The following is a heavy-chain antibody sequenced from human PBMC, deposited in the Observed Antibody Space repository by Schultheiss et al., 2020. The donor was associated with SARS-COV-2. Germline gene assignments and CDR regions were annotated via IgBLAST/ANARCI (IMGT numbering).Heavy chain of an antibody. V-gene: IGHV1-2*02. D-gene: IGHD6-13*01. CDR3: ARALAAADDDYYYGMDV. CDR1: GYTFTSYG. J-gene: IGHJ6*02. CDR2: INPNSGGT. Sequence: ASVKVSCKASGYTFTSYGISWVRQAPGQGLEWMGWINPNSGGTNYAQKFQGRVTMTRDTSISTAYMELSRLRSDDTAVYYCARALAAADDDYYYGMDVWGQGTTVTVSS.